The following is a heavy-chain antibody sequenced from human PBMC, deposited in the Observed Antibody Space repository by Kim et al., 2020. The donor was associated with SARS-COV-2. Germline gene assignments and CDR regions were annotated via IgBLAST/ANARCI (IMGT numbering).Heavy chain of an antibody. J-gene: IGHJ4*02. CDR2: T. V-gene: IGHV4-31*02. D-gene: IGHD6-13*01. CDR3: AREWAAAGVDY. Sequence: TYYHPSLMGRVTISVDTSKNQFSLKLSSVTAADTAVYYCAREWAAAGVDYWGQGTLVTVSS.